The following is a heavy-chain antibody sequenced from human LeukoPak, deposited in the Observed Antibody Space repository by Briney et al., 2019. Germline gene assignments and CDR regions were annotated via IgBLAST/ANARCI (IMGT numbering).Heavy chain of an antibody. CDR2: ISSSSSTR. D-gene: IGHD6-13*01. CDR1: GFTFSSFA. V-gene: IGHV3-48*02. CDR3: ARGVEMHISGWLFDY. J-gene: IGHJ4*02. Sequence: PGGSLRLSCAASGFTFSSFAMSWVRQAPGKGLEWVSYISSSSSTRHYADSVKGRFTISRDNAKDSLFLQMNSLRDEDTAVYYCARGVEMHISGWLFDYWGQGTLVTVSS.